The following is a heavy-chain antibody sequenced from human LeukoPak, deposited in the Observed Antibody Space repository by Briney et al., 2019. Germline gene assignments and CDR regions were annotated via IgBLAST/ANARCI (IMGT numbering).Heavy chain of an antibody. CDR2: FDPEDGET. CDR1: GYTLTELS. J-gene: IGHJ6*02. CDR3: ATGKSIVADYYYYGMDV. D-gene: IGHD3-22*01. Sequence: ASVKVSCKVSGYTLTELSMHWVRQAPGKGLEWIGGFDPEDGETIYAQKFQGRVTMTEDTSTDTAYMELSSLRSEDTAVYYCATGKSIVADYYYYGMDVWGQGTTVTVSS. V-gene: IGHV1-24*01.